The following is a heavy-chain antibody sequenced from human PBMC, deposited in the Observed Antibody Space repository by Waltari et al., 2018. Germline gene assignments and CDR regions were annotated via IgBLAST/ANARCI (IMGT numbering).Heavy chain of an antibody. Sequence: QLQLQESGPGLVKPSETLSLTCTVSGGSISSSSYYWGWIRQPPGKGLEWIGSIYYSGRTYYNPSLKSRVTISVDTSKNQFSLKLSSVTAADTAVYYCARPLYDSSGYRFDYWGQGTLVTVSS. V-gene: IGHV4-39*01. J-gene: IGHJ4*02. CDR3: ARPLYDSSGYRFDY. CDR1: GGSISSSSYY. D-gene: IGHD3-22*01. CDR2: IYYSGRT.